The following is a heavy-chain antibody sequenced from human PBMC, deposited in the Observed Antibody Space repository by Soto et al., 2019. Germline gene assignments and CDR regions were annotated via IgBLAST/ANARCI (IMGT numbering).Heavy chain of an antibody. CDR2: ILYDGSKT. V-gene: IGHV3-30*18. CDR3: AKDILIRGGIHHYGMDV. D-gene: IGHD3-10*01. CDR1: GFTFDNYG. Sequence: QAQLVESGGGVVQPGKSLRLSCKASGFTFDNYGMYWVRQAPGKGLEWVASILYDGSKTQYADTVKGRFIISKDNSKNTLNLQTNSLRTEDTGVYYCAKDILIRGGIHHYGMDVWGQGTTVTVSS. J-gene: IGHJ6*02.